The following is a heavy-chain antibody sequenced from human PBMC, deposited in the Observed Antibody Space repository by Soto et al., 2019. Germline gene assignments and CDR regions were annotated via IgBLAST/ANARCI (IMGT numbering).Heavy chain of an antibody. CDR2: IYSTGSK. V-gene: IGHV3-53*02. Sequence: EVQLVETGGGLIQPGGPLRLSCAASGFSVSSNYMSWVRQAPGKGLEWVSVIYSTGSKYYADSVKGRFIISRDNSKNTLYLEMKSLRAEDTAVYYCARSIVVVIRTFNWYFDLWGRGTLVTVSS. CDR1: GFSVSSNY. CDR3: ARSIVVVIRTFNWYFDL. D-gene: IGHD3-22*01. J-gene: IGHJ2*01.